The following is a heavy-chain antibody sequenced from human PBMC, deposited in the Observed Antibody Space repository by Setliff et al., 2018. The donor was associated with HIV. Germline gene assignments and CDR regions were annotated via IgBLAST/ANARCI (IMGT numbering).Heavy chain of an antibody. Sequence: PGGSLRLSCAASGFTFSSYAMSWVRQAPGKGLECGSIISGSGDATYYADSVKGRFTISRDNSRNTLYLLMNSLRTDDTAVYYCAKERNADGGNSNGYFDYWGQGTLVTVSS. CDR2: ISGSGDAT. CDR3: AKERNADGGNSNGYFDY. V-gene: IGHV3-23*01. CDR1: GFTFSSYA. J-gene: IGHJ4*02. D-gene: IGHD2-21*02.